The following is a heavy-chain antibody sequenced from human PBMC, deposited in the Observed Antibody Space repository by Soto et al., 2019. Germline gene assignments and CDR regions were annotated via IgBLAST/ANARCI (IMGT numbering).Heavy chain of an antibody. Sequence: PSETLSLTCTVSGVSISTYYWSWIRQPPGKGLEWIAYIYYSGSTNYNPSLKSRVTTSLDTSNNQFSLNLSSVTAADTAVYYCANYDISGYGVDYWGQGTVVTVSS. V-gene: IGHV4-59*12. J-gene: IGHJ4*02. CDR3: ANYDISGYGVDY. D-gene: IGHD3-22*01. CDR2: IYYSGST. CDR1: GVSISTYY.